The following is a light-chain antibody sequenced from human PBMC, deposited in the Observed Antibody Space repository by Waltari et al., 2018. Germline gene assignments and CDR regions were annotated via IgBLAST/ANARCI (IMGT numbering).Light chain of an antibody. CDR2: AAS. Sequence: DIRLTQSSSFLSASVGDKVTITCRASQGIGSHLSWYQQDPGKAPKLLIYAASTLQGGVPSRFSGSGSGTEFALTISGLQPEDFATYFCLHLNSYPYTFGGGTKVDIK. J-gene: IGKJ4*01. CDR1: QGIGSH. V-gene: IGKV1-9*01. CDR3: LHLNSYPYT.